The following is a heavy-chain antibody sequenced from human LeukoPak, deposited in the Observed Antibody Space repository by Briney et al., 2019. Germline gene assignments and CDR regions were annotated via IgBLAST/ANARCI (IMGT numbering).Heavy chain of an antibody. CDR2: IKQDGSEK. CDR1: GFTFSSYS. Sequence: PGGSLRLSCAASGFTFSSYSMNWVRQAPGKGLEWVANIKQDGSEKYYVDSVKGRFTISRDNAKNSLYLQMNSLRAEDTAVYYCARAMADFWSGYAFDYWGQGTLVTVSS. D-gene: IGHD3-3*01. J-gene: IGHJ4*02. CDR3: ARAMADFWSGYAFDY. V-gene: IGHV3-7*01.